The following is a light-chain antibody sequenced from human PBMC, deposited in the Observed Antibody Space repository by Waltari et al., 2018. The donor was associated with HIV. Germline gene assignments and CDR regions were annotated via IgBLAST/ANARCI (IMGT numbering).Light chain of an antibody. CDR2: LGS. Sequence: IVMTQSPLSLSVTPGEPASISCRSSQSLLHINGYDYLDWYLQRPGQSPQLLIFLGSQLASGVSDRFSGSGSGTDFTLHIIRVEADDVGVYYCMQGLQSVLTFGPGTRVDFK. CDR1: QSLLHINGYDY. V-gene: IGKV2-28*01. CDR3: MQGLQSVLT. J-gene: IGKJ3*01.